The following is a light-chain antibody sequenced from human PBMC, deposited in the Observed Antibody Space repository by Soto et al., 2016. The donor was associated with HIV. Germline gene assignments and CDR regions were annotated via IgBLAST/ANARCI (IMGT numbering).Light chain of an antibody. CDR3: QKYNNALHT. CDR2: ASS. CDR1: RDISTH. V-gene: IGKV1-27*01. Sequence: DIQMTQSPSSLSASVGDRITITCRATRDISTHLLWYQQKPGKVPKLLIYASSTLQSGVPSRFSGSGSGTEFTLTISSLQPEDVATYYCQKYNNALHTFGQGTKLDIK. J-gene: IGKJ2*01.